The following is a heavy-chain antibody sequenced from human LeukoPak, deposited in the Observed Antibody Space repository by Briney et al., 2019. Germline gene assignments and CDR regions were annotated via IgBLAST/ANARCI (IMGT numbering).Heavy chain of an antibody. V-gene: IGHV4-31*03. Sequence: SQTLSLTCTVSGGSISSGGYYWSWIRQHPGKGLEWIGYIYYSGSTYYNPSLKSRVTISVDTSKNQFSLKLSSVTAAVTAVYYCASEPGPKHDYGDYGWFDPWGQGTLVTVSS. D-gene: IGHD4-17*01. CDR1: GGSISSGGYY. CDR2: IYYSGST. CDR3: ASEPGPKHDYGDYGWFDP. J-gene: IGHJ5*02.